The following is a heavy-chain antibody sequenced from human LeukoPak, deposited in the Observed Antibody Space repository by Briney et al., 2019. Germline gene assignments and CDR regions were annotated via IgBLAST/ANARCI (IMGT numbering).Heavy chain of an antibody. D-gene: IGHD2-8*02. Sequence: SQTLSLTCSVSGGSVSSDDYYWSWIGQPPGKGLEWIGYILYSGTAYYHPSLKSRVIISVDTSKNEFSLELTSVTAADTAVYYCARFRRGIYYFDYWGQGTLVTVSS. V-gene: IGHV4-30-4*01. J-gene: IGHJ4*02. CDR1: GGSVSSDDYY. CDR3: ARFRRGIYYFDY. CDR2: ILYSGTA.